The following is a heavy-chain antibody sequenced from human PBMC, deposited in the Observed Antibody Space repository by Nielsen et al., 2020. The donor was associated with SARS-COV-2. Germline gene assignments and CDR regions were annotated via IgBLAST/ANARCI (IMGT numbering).Heavy chain of an antibody. CDR1: GGSISSYY. J-gene: IGHJ6*03. CDR3: ARGKGYYYYMDV. CDR2: IYYSGST. V-gene: IGHV4-59*01. Sequence: SETLSLTCTVSGGSISSYYWSWIRQPPGKGLEWIGYIYYSGSTNYNPSLKSRVTISVDTSKNQFSLKLSSVTAADTAVYYCARGKGYYYYMDVWGKGTTVTVSS.